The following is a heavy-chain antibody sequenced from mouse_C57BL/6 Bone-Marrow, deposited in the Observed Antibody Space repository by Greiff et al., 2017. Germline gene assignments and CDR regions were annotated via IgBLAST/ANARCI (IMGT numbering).Heavy chain of an antibody. CDR3: ARRGILTGGDY. Sequence: VQLVESGAELARPGASVKLSCKASGYTFTSYGISWVKQRTGQGLEWIGEIYPRSGNTYYNEKFKGKATLTADKSSSTAYMELRSLTSEDSAGYFCARRGILTGGDYWGQGTTLTVSS. CDR1: GYTFTSYG. CDR2: IYPRSGNT. V-gene: IGHV1-81*01. D-gene: IGHD1-1*01. J-gene: IGHJ2*01.